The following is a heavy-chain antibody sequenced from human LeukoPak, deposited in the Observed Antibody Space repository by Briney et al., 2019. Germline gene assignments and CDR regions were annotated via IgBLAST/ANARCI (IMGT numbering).Heavy chain of an antibody. D-gene: IGHD4-11*01. J-gene: IGHJ5*02. CDR2: ISDYNGNT. Sequence: ASVKVSCKASGGTFSSYAISWVRQAPGQGLEWMGWISDYNGNTNYAQKLQGRVTMTTDTSTSTAYMELRSLRSDDTAVYYCARDLYRDSLPVNWFDPWGQGTLVTVSS. V-gene: IGHV1-18*01. CDR3: ARDLYRDSLPVNWFDP. CDR1: GGTFSSYA.